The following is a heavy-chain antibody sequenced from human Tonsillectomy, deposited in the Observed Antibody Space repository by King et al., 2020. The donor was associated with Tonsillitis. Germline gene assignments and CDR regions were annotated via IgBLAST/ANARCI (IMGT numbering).Heavy chain of an antibody. D-gene: IGHD6-19*01. CDR2: IKQDGSEK. CDR1: GFTFSSYW. J-gene: IGHJ4*02. V-gene: IGHV3-7*01. Sequence: VQLVESGGGLVQPGGSLRLSCAASGFTFSSYWMSWVRQAPGKGLEWVANIKQDGSEKYYVYSVKGRFTISRDNAKNSLYLQMNSLSAEDTAVYYCARDTAGYSSGWYVGGLDYWGQGTLVTVSS. CDR3: ARDTAGYSSGWYVGGLDY.